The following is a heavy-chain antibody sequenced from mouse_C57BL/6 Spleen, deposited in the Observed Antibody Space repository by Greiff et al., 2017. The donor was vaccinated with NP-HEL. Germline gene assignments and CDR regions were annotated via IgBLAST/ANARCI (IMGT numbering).Heavy chain of an antibody. D-gene: IGHD2-4*01. J-gene: IGHJ4*01. CDR1: GYTFTDYY. CDR2: INPNYGGT. Sequence: EVQLQQSGPELVKPGASVKISCKASGYTFTDYYMNWVKQSHGKSLEWIGDINPNYGGTSYNQKFKGKATLTVDKSSSTAYMQLRSLTSEDSAAYYCAYYDSYYNAMDYWGQGTSATVPS. V-gene: IGHV1-26*01. CDR3: AYYDSYYNAMDY.